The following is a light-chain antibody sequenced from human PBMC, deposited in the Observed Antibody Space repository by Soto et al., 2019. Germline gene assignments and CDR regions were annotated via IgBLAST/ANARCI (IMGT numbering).Light chain of an antibody. V-gene: IGKV1-5*03. CDR2: KAY. CDR3: QQYNRYSPWT. J-gene: IGKJ1*01. CDR1: QSISSW. Sequence: DIQMTQSPSTLSASVGDRVTITCRASQSISSWLAWYQQKPGKAPKLLIYKAYSLESGVPSRFSGSGSGTEFTLTISSLQPDDFATYYCQQYNRYSPWTFGQGTKVEIK.